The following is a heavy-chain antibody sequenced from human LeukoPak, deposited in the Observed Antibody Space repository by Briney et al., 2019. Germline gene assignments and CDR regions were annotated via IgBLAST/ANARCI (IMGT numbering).Heavy chain of an antibody. J-gene: IGHJ6*03. D-gene: IGHD2-2*01. V-gene: IGHV3-48*01. Sequence: GGSLRLSCAASGFTFSSYSMNWVRQAPGKGLEWVSYISSSSSTIYYADSVKGRFTISRDNAKNSLYLQMNSLRAEDTAVYYCARDRPYCSSTSCYYMDVWGKGTTVTVSS. CDR1: GFTFSSYS. CDR3: ARDRPYCSSTSCYYMDV. CDR2: ISSSSSTI.